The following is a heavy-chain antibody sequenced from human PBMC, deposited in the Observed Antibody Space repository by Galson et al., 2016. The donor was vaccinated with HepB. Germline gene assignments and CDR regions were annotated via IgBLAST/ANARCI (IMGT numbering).Heavy chain of an antibody. CDR3: EKGAGGYYDY. D-gene: IGHD1-26*01. V-gene: IGHV1-3*04. CDR1: GYTFNSYA. Sequence: SVKVSCKASGYTFNSYAIHWLRQAPGQRLEWMGWINTASGDTTYSQKFQGGLIITRDTSASTAYMELSGLRSEDTAVYFCEKGAGGYYDYWGQGTLVTVSS. CDR2: INTASGDT. J-gene: IGHJ4*02.